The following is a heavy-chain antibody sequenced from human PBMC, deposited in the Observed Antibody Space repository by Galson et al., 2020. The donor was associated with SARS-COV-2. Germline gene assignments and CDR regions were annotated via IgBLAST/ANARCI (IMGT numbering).Heavy chain of an antibody. D-gene: IGHD5-18*01. J-gene: IGHJ6*02. V-gene: IGHV4-61*02. CDR3: ARAPAVDTAMVRYYYGMDV. CDR2: IYTSGST. Sequence: TLSLTCTVSGGSISSGSYYWSWIRQPAGKGLEWIGRIYTSGSTNYNPSLKSRVTISVDTSKNQFSLKLSSVTAADTAVYYCARAPAVDTAMVRYYYGMDVWGQGTTVTVSS. CDR1: GGSISSGSYY.